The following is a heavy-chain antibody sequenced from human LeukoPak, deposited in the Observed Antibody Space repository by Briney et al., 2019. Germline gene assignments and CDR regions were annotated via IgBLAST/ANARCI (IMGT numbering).Heavy chain of an antibody. D-gene: IGHD3/OR15-3a*01. J-gene: IGHJ4*02. CDR1: GVSISSSNSY. Sequence: SETLSLTCTISGVSISSSNSYWGWIRQPPGKGLEWIGSIYYSGNTYYNASLKSQVSISIDTPKNQFSLRLTSVTAADTAVYYCARQTGSGLFILPGGQGTLVTVSS. CDR2: IYYSGNT. CDR3: ARQTGSGLFILP. V-gene: IGHV4-39*01.